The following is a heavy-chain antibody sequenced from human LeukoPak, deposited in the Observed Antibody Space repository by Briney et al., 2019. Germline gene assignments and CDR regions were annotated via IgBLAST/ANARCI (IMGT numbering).Heavy chain of an antibody. V-gene: IGHV4-34*01. CDR3: ARDSILTGLDY. Sequence: ASETLSLTCAVYGGSFSGYYWSWIRQPPGKGLEWIGEINHSGSTNYNPSPKSRVTISVDTSKNQFSLKLSSVTAADTAVYYCARDSILTGLDYWGQGTPVTVSS. CDR1: GGSFSGYY. CDR2: INHSGST. J-gene: IGHJ4*02. D-gene: IGHD3-9*01.